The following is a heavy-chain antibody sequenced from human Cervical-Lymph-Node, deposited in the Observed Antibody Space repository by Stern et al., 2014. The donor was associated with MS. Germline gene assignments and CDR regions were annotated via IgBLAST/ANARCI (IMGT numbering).Heavy chain of an antibody. CDR3: AREKRDCSGGSCYSRDDY. CDR2: INPSGGTT. D-gene: IGHD2-15*01. CDR1: GYTFTSYY. J-gene: IGHJ4*02. Sequence: VQLVQSGAEVKKPGASVKVSCKASGYTFTSYYMHWGRQAPVHGLEWMGIINPSGGTTNHAQKFQGRVTMTRDTSTSTVYMELSSLRSEDTAVYYCAREKRDCSGGSCYSRDDYWGQGTLVTVSS. V-gene: IGHV1-46*03.